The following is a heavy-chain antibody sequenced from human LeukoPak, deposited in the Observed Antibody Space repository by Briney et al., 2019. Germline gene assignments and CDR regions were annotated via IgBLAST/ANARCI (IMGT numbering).Heavy chain of an antibody. J-gene: IGHJ4*02. CDR3: AKDHDYSNYVPPTPDDY. V-gene: IGHV3-9*01. Sequence: QTGGSLRLSCAASGFTFDDYTMHWVRQAPGKGLEWVSGISWNSGSIGYADSVKGRFTISRDNSKNTLYLQMNSLRAEDTAVYYCAKDHDYSNYVPPTPDDYWGQGTLVTVSS. CDR1: GFTFDDYT. CDR2: ISWNSGSI. D-gene: IGHD4-11*01.